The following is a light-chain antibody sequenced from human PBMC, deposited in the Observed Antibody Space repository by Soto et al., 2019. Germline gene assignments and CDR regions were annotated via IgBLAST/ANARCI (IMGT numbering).Light chain of an antibody. CDR1: QSLLHSSGYYY. V-gene: IGKV2-28*01. CDR2: LGS. Sequence: DIVMTQSPLSLPVTPGEPASISCRSSQSLLHSSGYYYLDWYLQKPGQSPQLLIYLGSSRASGVPDRFSGSGSGTDVALNISRVEAEDVGVYYCRQALKTPVTFGPGTKVDI. CDR3: RQALKTPVT. J-gene: IGKJ3*01.